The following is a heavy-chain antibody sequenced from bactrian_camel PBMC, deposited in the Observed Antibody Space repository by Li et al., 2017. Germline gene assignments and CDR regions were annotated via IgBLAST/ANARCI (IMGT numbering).Heavy chain of an antibody. J-gene: IGHJ4*01. CDR3: AHEPYGGSWFNY. CDR1: GYTYSSYY. Sequence: HVQLVESGGGSVQAGGSLRLSCAASGYTYSSYYMSWVRQPPGKGLEWVSTIYSDGDITRYADSVKGRFTISIDNAKNTVYLQMNSLKSEDTALNYCAHEPYGGSWFNYWGQGTQVTVS. D-gene: IGHD6*01. CDR2: IYSDGDIT. V-gene: IGHV3-2*01.